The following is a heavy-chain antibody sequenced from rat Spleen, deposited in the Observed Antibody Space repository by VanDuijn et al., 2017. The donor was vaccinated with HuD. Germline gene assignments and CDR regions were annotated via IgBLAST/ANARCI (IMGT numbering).Heavy chain of an antibody. CDR3: AKDRDYGNDPNWAHHVMDA. V-gene: IGHV5-19*01. J-gene: IGHJ4*01. CDR2: ISPSGGTT. D-gene: IGHD1-7*01. Sequence: EVQLVESGGGLVQTGRSLKISCVVSGVSFSNYGMHWIRQATTKGLEWVGSISPSGGTTYYRDSVKGRFTFSRDNAKSLLYLQMDSLRSEDTATYYCAKDRDYGNDPNWAHHVMDAWGQGASVTVSS. CDR1: GVSFSNYG.